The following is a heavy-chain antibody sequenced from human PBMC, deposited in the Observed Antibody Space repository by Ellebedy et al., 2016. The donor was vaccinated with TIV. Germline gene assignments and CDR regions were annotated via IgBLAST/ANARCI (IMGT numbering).Heavy chain of an antibody. CDR2: ISHTGSP. J-gene: IGHJ4*02. CDR3: ARRTSGGIDY. V-gene: IGHV4-34*01. CDR1: GESFSGHY. Sequence: GSLRLSXAVYGESFSGHYWSWIRQSSGKGLEWIGEISHTGSPNYNPSFKSRVVMSVDTSKNQFSLKLTSVTAADTAAYYCARRTSGGIDYWGQGMLVTVSS. D-gene: IGHD3/OR15-3a*01.